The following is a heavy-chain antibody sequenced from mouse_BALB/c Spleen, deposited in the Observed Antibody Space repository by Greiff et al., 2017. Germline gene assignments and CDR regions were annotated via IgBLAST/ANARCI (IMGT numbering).Heavy chain of an antibody. D-gene: IGHD1-2*01. CDR2: ISSGGSYT. V-gene: IGHV5-9-3*01. CDR3: AREEGTARYFDV. CDR1: GFTFSSYA. J-gene: IGHJ1*01. Sequence: DVKLVESGGGLVKPGGSLKLSCAASGFTFSSYAMSWVRQTPEKRLEWVATISSGGSYTYYPDSVKGRFTISRDNAKNTLYLQMSSLRSEDTAMYYCAREEGTARYFDVWGAGTTVTVSS.